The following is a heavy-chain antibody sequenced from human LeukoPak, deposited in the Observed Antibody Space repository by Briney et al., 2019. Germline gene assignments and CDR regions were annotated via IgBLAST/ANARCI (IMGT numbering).Heavy chain of an antibody. CDR2: IIPIFGTA. Sequence: GASVKVSCKASGYTFINHWMHWVRQAPGQGLEWMGGIIPIFGTANYAQKFQGRVTITADESTSTAYMELSSLRSEDTAVYYCASGGMRGGYMDYWGQGTLVTVSS. CDR3: ASGGMRGGYMDY. J-gene: IGHJ4*02. CDR1: GYTFINHW. D-gene: IGHD3-16*01. V-gene: IGHV1-69*13.